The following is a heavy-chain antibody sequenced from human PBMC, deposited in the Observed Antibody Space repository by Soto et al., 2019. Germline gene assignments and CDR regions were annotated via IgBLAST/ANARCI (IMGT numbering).Heavy chain of an antibody. D-gene: IGHD6-13*01. J-gene: IGHJ4*02. CDR3: ARAGYPGGFDY. CDR2: INHSGST. Sequence: SETLSLTCAVYGGSFSGYYWSWIRQPPGEGLEWIGEINHSGSTNYNPSLKSRVTISVDTSKNQFSLKLSSVTAADTAVYYCARAGYPGGFDYWGQGTLVTVS. V-gene: IGHV4-34*01. CDR1: GGSFSGYY.